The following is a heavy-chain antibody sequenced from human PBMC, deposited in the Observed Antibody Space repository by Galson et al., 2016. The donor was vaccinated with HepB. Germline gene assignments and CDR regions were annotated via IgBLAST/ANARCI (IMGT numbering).Heavy chain of an antibody. D-gene: IGHD1-14*01. CDR3: AARNVKGDV. Sequence: SVKVSCKASGFTFSDSAVQWVRQARGQRLEWIGWIVVGSGDTDYAQKLEERVTITRDPSRGTAFMEVTSLRFEDTAVYYCAARNVKGDVWGQGTTVTVSS. J-gene: IGHJ6*02. CDR2: IVVGSGDT. CDR1: GFTFSDSA. V-gene: IGHV1-58*01.